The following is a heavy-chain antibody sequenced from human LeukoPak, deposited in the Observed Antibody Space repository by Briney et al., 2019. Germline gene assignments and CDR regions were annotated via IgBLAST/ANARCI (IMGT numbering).Heavy chain of an antibody. J-gene: IGHJ3*02. CDR3: ARGYCSGGSCSPIFAFDI. Sequence: GGSLRLSCAASGFTFSSYEMNWVRQAPGKGLEWVSYISSSGSTIYYADSVKGRFTISRDNAKNSLYLQMNSLRAEDTAVYYCARGYCSGGSCSPIFAFDIWGQGTMVTVSS. D-gene: IGHD2-15*01. V-gene: IGHV3-48*03. CDR1: GFTFSSYE. CDR2: ISSSGSTI.